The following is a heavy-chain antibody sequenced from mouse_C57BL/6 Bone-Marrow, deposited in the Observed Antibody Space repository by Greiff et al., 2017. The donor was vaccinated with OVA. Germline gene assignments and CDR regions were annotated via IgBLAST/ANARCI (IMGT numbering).Heavy chain of an antibody. CDR3: TLSFYYAMDY. Sequence: DVQLQPSGAELVRPGASVKLSCTASGFNIKDDYMHWVKQRPEQGLEWIGWIDPENGDTEYASEFQGKATITADTSSNTAYLQLSSLTSEDTAVYYCTLSFYYAMDYWGQGTSVTVSS. D-gene: IGHD1-2*01. V-gene: IGHV14-4*01. CDR1: GFNIKDDY. CDR2: IDPENGDT. J-gene: IGHJ4*01.